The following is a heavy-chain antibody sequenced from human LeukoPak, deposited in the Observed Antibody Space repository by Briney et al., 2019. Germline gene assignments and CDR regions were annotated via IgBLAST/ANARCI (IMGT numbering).Heavy chain of an antibody. D-gene: IGHD1-20*01. V-gene: IGHV3-15*01. Sequence: PGGSLRLSCAASGFTFNNAWMSWVGQAPGKGLEWVGRIKSKTDGGTTDYAAPVKGRFTISRDDSKNTLYLQMNSLKTEDTAVYYCTTYGINGIYGTVDYWGQGTLVTVSS. CDR3: TTYGINGIYGTVDY. CDR1: GFTFNNAW. CDR2: IKSKTDGGTT. J-gene: IGHJ4*02.